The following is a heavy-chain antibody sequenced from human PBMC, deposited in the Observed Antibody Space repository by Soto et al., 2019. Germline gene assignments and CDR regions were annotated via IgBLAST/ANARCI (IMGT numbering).Heavy chain of an antibody. CDR1: GFTFSSNG. D-gene: IGHD6-13*01. V-gene: IGHV3-30*18. CDR2: ISNDGSIK. CDR3: AKDRAFSWTFDY. Sequence: QVQLVESGGGMVQPGESLRLSCAASGFTFSSNGIHWVRQAPGKGLEWVALISNDGSIKYNEDSVKGRFTISRDNSKNKVYLQMNSLTSEDTAIYYCAKDRAFSWTFDYWGQGTLVTVSS. J-gene: IGHJ4*02.